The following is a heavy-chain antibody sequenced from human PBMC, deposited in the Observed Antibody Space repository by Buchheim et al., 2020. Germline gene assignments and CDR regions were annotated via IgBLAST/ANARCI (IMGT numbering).Heavy chain of an antibody. CDR3: ARGRQQQLATYYFDY. CDR1: GGSFSGYY. Sequence: QVQLQQWGAGLLKPSETLSLTCAVYGGSFSGYYWSWIRQPPGKGLEWIGEINHSGSTHYNPSLKSRVTISVDTSKNQFSLKLSSVTAADTAVYYCARGRQQQLATYYFDYWGQGIL. V-gene: IGHV4-34*01. J-gene: IGHJ4*02. D-gene: IGHD6-13*01. CDR2: INHSGST.